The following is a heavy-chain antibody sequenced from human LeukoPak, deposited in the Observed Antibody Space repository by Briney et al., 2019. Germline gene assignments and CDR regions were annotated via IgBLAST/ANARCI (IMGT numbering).Heavy chain of an antibody. J-gene: IGHJ6*02. CDR3: ATFRSIAAAGTEPILYYYGMDV. CDR2: IVPIFGTA. CDR1: GGTFSSYA. Sequence: SVKVSCKASGGTFSSYAISWVRQAPGQGLEWMGGIVPIFGTANYAQKFQGRVTMTEDTSTDTAYMELSSLRSEDTAVYYCATFRSIAAAGTEPILYYYGMDVWGQGTTVTVSS. D-gene: IGHD6-13*01. V-gene: IGHV1-69*06.